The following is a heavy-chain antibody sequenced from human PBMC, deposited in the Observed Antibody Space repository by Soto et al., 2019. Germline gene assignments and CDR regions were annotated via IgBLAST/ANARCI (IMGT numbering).Heavy chain of an antibody. CDR1: GFTFSNYA. D-gene: IGHD1-26*01. CDR3: VLGISYYWHY. CDR2: ISVGDGPT. Sequence: EVQLLDSGGGLVQPGGSLTLACAASGFTFSNYAMSWLRQAPGKGLEWVSAISVGDGPTYYADSVKGRFTISRDSSRNTLYLQLNSLTAEDTAVYYCVLGISYYWHYWCQGTLVTVSS. J-gene: IGHJ4*02. V-gene: IGHV3-23*01.